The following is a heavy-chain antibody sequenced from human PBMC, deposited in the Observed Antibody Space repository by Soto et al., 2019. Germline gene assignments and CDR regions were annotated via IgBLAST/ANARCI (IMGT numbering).Heavy chain of an antibody. V-gene: IGHV3-30-3*01. CDR3: PREFCGWSYPFDC. J-gene: IGHJ4*02. CDR1: GFTFSTNA. Sequence: QVQLVESGGGVVQPGRSLRLSCAASGFTFSTNAMHWVRQAPGKGLEWVAVISYDGSTRYYADSMKGRFTISRDNSKNTLYLKMTILRAHATGVYCWPREFCGWSYPFDCWGQGTLVSVPS. D-gene: IGHD2-21*01. CDR2: ISYDGSTR.